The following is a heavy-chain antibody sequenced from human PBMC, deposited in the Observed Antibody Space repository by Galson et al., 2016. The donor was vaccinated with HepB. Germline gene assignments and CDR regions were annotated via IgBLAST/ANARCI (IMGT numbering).Heavy chain of an antibody. CDR3: AKELYGRWNIALFSQRHGYYAMDV. V-gene: IGHV3-23*01. CDR2: LSGSGGDT. CDR1: GFTFSSYA. Sequence: SLRLSCAASGFTFSSYAMAWVRQAPGKGLEWVSSLSGSGGDTYYADSVRGRFPISRDNSKNALYLQMSSLRAENTAVYYCAKELYGRWNIALFSQRHGYYAMDVWGQGTTVTVSS. J-gene: IGHJ6*02. D-gene: IGHD6-13*01.